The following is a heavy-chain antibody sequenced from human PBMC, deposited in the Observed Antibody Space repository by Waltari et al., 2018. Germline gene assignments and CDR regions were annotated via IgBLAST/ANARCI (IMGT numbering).Heavy chain of an antibody. CDR2: ISYDGSNK. CDR3: ARDAGEQQLQWDY. J-gene: IGHJ4*02. V-gene: IGHV3-30-3*01. CDR1: GFTFSSYA. D-gene: IGHD6-13*01. Sequence: QVQLVESGGGVVQPGRSLRLSCAASGFTFSSYAMHWVRQAPGKGLEWVAVISYDGSNKYYADSVKGRFTISRDNSKNTLYLQMNSLRAEDTAVYYCARDAGEQQLQWDYWGQGTLVTVSS.